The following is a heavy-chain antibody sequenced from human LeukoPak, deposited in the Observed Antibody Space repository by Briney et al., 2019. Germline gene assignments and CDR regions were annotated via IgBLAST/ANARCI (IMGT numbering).Heavy chain of an antibody. J-gene: IGHJ3*02. V-gene: IGHV1-69*01. D-gene: IGHD3-3*01. CDR1: GGTFSSYA. CDR2: IIPIFGTA. CDR3: AITIFGVVIITIDAFDI. Sequence: GASVKVSCKASGGTFSSYAISWARQAPGQGLEWMGGIIPIFGTANYAQKFQGRVTITADESTSTAYMELSSLRSEDTAVYYCAITIFGVVIITIDAFDIWGQGTMVTVSS.